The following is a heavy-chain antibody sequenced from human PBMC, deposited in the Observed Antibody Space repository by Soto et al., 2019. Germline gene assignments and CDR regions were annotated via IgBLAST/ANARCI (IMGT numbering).Heavy chain of an antibody. D-gene: IGHD6-13*01. CDR1: GYTFTSYG. J-gene: IGHJ5*02. CDR3: ARDPNWAAAGNIRRDNWFDP. CDR2: ISAYNGNT. V-gene: IGHV1-18*04. Sequence: QVQLVQSGAEVKKPGASVKVSCKASGYTFTSYGISWVRQAPGQGLEWMGWISAYNGNTNYAQKLQGRVTMTTDTSTSTAYMELRSLRSDDTAVCYCARDPNWAAAGNIRRDNWFDPWGQGTLVTVSS.